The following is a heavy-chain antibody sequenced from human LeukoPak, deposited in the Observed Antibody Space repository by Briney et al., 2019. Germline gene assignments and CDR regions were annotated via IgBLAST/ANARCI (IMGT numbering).Heavy chain of an antibody. V-gene: IGHV3-9*01. J-gene: IGHJ4*02. CDR2: ISWNSGSI. Sequence: GRSLRLSCAASGFTFDDYAMHWVRQAPGKGLEWVSGISWNSGSIGYADSVKGRFTISRDNAKNSLYLQMNSLRAEDTALYYCAKRLPKFVYGGYYFDYWGQGTLVTVSS. D-gene: IGHD3-22*01. CDR1: GFTFDDYA. CDR3: AKRLPKFVYGGYYFDY.